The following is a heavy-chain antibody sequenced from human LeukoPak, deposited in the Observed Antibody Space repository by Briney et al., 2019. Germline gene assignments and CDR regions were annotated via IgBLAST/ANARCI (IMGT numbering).Heavy chain of an antibody. CDR1: GGSISIYR. CDR2: IDTSGNT. D-gene: IGHD3-10*01. Sequence: PSETLSLTCTLSGGSISIYRWSWIRQPAGKGLEWMGRIDTSGNTNYNPSLNGRVTMSVGTSKTQFYLNLRSVTAADTAVYYCARAVGGDGSGSLWGPGTLVTVSS. J-gene: IGHJ4*02. V-gene: IGHV4-4*07. CDR3: ARAVGGDGSGSL.